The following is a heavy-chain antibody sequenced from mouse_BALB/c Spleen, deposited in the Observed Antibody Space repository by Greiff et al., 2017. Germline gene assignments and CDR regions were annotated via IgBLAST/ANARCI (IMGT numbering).Heavy chain of an antibody. CDR2: ISCYNGAT. CDR1: GYSFTGYY. CDR3: AKLYDCDEGYAMDY. J-gene: IGHJ4*01. D-gene: IGHD2-4*01. V-gene: IGHV1S34*01. Sequence: LVKTGASVKISCKASGYSFTGYYMHWVKQSRGKSLEWIGYISCYNGATSYNQKFKGKATFTVDTSSSTAYMQFNSLTSEDSAVYYGAKLYDCDEGYAMDYWGQGTSVTVSS.